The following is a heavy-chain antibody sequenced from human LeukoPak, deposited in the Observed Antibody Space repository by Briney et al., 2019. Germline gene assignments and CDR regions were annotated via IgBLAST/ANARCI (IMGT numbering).Heavy chain of an antibody. CDR3: AKVNLGYCSGGSGYADY. J-gene: IGHJ4*02. CDR1: GYTFSSYA. CDR2: MSASGGST. D-gene: IGHD2-15*01. Sequence: GGSLRLSCAASGYTFSSYAMSWVRQARGKGLEWVSPMSASGGSTDYADSVKGRFTISRDNSKNTLYLQMNSLRAEDTAVYYCAKVNLGYCSGGSGYADYWGQGTLVIVSS. V-gene: IGHV3-23*01.